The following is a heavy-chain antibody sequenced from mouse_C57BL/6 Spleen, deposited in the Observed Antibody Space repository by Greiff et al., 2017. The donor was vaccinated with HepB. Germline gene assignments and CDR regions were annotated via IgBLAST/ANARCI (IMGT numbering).Heavy chain of an antibody. CDR2: ISYDGSN. Sequence: EVKLMESGPGLVKPSQSLSLTCSVTGYSITSGYYWNWIRQFPGNKLEWMGYISYDGSNNYNPSLKNRISITRDTSKNQFFLKLNSVTTEDTATYYCARSGFLYAMDYWGQGTSVTVSS. V-gene: IGHV3-6*01. D-gene: IGHD4-1*01. CDR3: ARSGFLYAMDY. CDR1: GYSITSGYY. J-gene: IGHJ4*01.